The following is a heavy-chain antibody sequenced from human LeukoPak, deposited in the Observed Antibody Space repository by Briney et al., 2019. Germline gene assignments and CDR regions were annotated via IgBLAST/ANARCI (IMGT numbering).Heavy chain of an antibody. V-gene: IGHV3-66*02. Sequence: GGSLRLSCVVSGFTVSTICISWVRHAAGGGLEWVSVIYSGGSTYYADSVKARFTISRDNSKNTLYLQMNSLRAEDTAVYYCARDGGDDYHYYGIDVWGQGTTVTVSS. CDR2: IYSGGST. J-gene: IGHJ6*02. CDR3: ARDGGDDYHYYGIDV. D-gene: IGHD2-21*02. CDR1: GFTVSTIC.